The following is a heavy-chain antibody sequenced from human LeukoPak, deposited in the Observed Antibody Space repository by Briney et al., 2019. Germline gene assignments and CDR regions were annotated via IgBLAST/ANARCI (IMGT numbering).Heavy chain of an antibody. CDR3: AREDEKRSGWYYFDY. CDR2: ITGSSSTM. J-gene: IGHJ4*02. V-gene: IGHV3-48*04. D-gene: IGHD6-19*01. Sequence: PGGSLRLSCVASGFTFSSYWMHWVRQAPGKGLEWVSYITGSSSTMYYADSVKGRFTISRDNAKNSLYLQMNSLRAEDTAVYYCAREDEKRSGWYYFDYWGQGTLVTVSS. CDR1: GFTFSSYW.